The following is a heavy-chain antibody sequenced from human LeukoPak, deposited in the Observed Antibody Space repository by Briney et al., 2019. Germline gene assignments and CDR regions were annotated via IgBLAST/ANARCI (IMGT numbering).Heavy chain of an antibody. CDR3: ARIPIVVVPAAIYYYFDY. CDR2: IYYSGST. J-gene: IGHJ4*02. CDR1: GGSISSSSYY. V-gene: IGHV4-39*07. Sequence: SETLSLTCTVSGGSISSSSYYWGWIRQPPGKGLEWIGSIYYSGSTYYNPSLKSRVTISVDTSKNQFSLKLSSVTAADTAVYYCARIPIVVVPAAIYYYFDYWGQGTLVTVSS. D-gene: IGHD2-2*01.